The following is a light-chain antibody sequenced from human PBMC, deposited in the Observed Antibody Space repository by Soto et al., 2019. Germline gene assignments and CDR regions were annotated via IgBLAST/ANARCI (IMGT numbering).Light chain of an antibody. Sequence: IVMTQSQTPRSVSPGDRATLSCRASQSVGSDLAWYQQKLGQGPSLLIFGASTRDAGIPARFSGSGSGTRFTLTISGLQSEDVEVDYCQQYNDWPRTFGPGTKVDIK. J-gene: IGKJ3*01. CDR3: QQYNDWPRT. CDR2: GAS. V-gene: IGKV3-15*01. CDR1: QSVGSD.